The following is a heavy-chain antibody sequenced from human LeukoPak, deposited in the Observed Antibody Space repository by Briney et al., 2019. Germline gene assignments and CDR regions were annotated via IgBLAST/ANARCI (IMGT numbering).Heavy chain of an antibody. D-gene: IGHD1-1*01. CDR2: ISSSGSTI. V-gene: IGHV3-11*01. CDR3: TRDQQPMNFDY. Sequence: GGSLRLSCAASGFTFSDYYMSWIRQAPGKGLEWVSYISSSGSTIYYADSVKGRFTISRDNAKNSLYLQMNSLRAEDTAVYYCTRDQQPMNFDYWGQGTLVTVSS. J-gene: IGHJ4*02. CDR1: GFTFSDYY.